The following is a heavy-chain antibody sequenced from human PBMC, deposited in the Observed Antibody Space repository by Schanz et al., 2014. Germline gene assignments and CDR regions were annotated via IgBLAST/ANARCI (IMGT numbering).Heavy chain of an antibody. V-gene: IGHV3-30*03. CDR2: VSLDGTDQ. J-gene: IGHJ4*01. Sequence: QVHLVESGGGVVQPGRSLRLSCATSGFTFSNHGVHWVRQAPGKGLEWVAAVSLDGTDQRYADSMKGRFTISKDESKNAVYLQMNSLRPDDTAIYFCARDGRCGGGGCYSGRLDYWGHGTLVTVSS. D-gene: IGHD2-15*01. CDR1: GFTFSNHG. CDR3: ARDGRCGGGGCYSGRLDY.